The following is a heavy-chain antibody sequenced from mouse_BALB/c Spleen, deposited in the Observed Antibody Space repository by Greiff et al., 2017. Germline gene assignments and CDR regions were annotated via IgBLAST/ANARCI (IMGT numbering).Heavy chain of an antibody. Sequence: ESGPGLVKPSQSLSLTCSVTGYSITSGYYWNWIRQFPGNKLEWMGYISYDGSNNYNPSLKNRISITRDTSKNQFFLKLNSVTTEDTATYYCARCGNYGWFAYWGQGTLVTVSA. J-gene: IGHJ3*01. CDR2: ISYDGSN. CDR1: GYSITSGYY. CDR3: ARCGNYGWFAY. V-gene: IGHV3-6*02. D-gene: IGHD2-1*01.